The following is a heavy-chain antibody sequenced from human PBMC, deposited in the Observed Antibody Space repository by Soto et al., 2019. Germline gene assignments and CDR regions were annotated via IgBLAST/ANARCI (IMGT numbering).Heavy chain of an antibody. CDR1: GFAFSSYA. V-gene: IGHV3-23*01. D-gene: IGHD3-22*01. J-gene: IGHJ4*02. CDR2: ISGSGGST. CDR3: AKTLYYYDSSGYQ. Sequence: EVQLLESGGGLVQPGGSLRLSCAASGFAFSSYAMSWVRQAPGKGLEWVSAISGSGGSTYYADSVKGRFTISRDNSKNTLYLQMNSLRAEDTAVYYCAKTLYYYDSSGYQWGQGTLVTVSS.